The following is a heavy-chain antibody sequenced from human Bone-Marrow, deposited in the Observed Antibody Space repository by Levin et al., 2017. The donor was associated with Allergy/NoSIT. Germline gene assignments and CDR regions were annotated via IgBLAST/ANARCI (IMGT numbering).Heavy chain of an antibody. CDR2: ISYDGSNK. Sequence: LSLTCAASGFTFSSYAMHWVRQAPGKGLEWVAVISYDGSNKYYADSVKGRFTISRDNSKNTLYLQMNSLRAEDTAVYYCARGKCGGDCPIDYWGQGTLVTVSS. CDR1: GFTFSSYA. V-gene: IGHV3-30-3*01. J-gene: IGHJ4*02. D-gene: IGHD2-21*02. CDR3: ARGKCGGDCPIDY.